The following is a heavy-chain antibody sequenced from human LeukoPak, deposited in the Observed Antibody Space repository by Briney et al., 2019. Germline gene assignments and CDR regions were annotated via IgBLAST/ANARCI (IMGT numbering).Heavy chain of an antibody. Sequence: PGGSLRLSCAASGFTFSSSNMHWVGQAPGKGLEWVSYITGSSSAMYYADSVKGRFTISRDNAKDSLFLQMNSLRAEDTAVYYCANDVVGGTTDYWGQGTLVTVSS. J-gene: IGHJ4*02. CDR1: GFTFSSSN. V-gene: IGHV3-48*01. D-gene: IGHD1-26*01. CDR3: ANDVVGGTTDY. CDR2: ITGSSSAM.